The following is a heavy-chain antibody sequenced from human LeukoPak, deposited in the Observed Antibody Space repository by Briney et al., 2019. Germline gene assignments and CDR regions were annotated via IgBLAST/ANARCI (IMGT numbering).Heavy chain of an antibody. D-gene: IGHD5-18*01. CDR1: GYTFTSYY. CDR2: INPSAGST. J-gene: IGHJ4*02. CDR3: ARGGLQLLAPLDY. Sequence: ASVKVSCKASGYTFTSYYMHWVRQAPGQGLEWMGIINPSAGSTSYAQKFQDRVTMTRDTSTSTVYMELSSLRSEGTAVYYCARGGLQLLAPLDYWGQGTLVTVFS. V-gene: IGHV1-46*01.